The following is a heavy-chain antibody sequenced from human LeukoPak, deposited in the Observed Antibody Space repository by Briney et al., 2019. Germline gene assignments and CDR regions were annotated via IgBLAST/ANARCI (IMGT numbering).Heavy chain of an antibody. V-gene: IGHV4-34*01. J-gene: IGHJ5*02. CDR1: GGSFSGYY. D-gene: IGHD6-13*01. Sequence: SETLSLTCAVYGGSFSGYYWSWIRQPPGKGLEWIGETNHSGSTNYNPSLKSRVTISVDTSKNQFSLKLSSVTAADTAVYYCARGPSYSSSWLSWFDPWGQGTQVTVSS. CDR2: TNHSGST. CDR3: ARGPSYSSSWLSWFDP.